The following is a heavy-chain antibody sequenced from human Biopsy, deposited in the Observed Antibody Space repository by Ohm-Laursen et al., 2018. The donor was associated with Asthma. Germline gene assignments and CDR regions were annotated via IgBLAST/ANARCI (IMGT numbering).Heavy chain of an antibody. D-gene: IGHD6-13*01. J-gene: IGHJ4*02. CDR3: AKAKGGPRIGVAGTFDH. CDR1: GFTFSSYV. V-gene: IGHV3-23*01. Sequence: SLRLSCAASGFTFSSYVMNWVRQAPGKGLEWVSAITGGNDNTYYADSVKGRFTISRDNSKKTGYLQMNSLTGEDTAVYYCAKAKGGPRIGVAGTFDHWGQGTLVTVSS. CDR2: ITGGNDNT.